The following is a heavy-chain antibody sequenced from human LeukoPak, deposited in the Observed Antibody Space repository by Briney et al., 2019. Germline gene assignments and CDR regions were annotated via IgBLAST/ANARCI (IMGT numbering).Heavy chain of an antibody. CDR1: GFTLSSYA. CDR3: AKDRRLVAGSSDY. CDR2: IISGGST. V-gene: IGHV3-23*01. J-gene: IGHJ4*02. Sequence: PGGSLRLSCAASGFTLSSYAMTWVRQAPGKGLEWVSSIISGGSTYYTDSVKGRFTISRDDSKNTLYLQVNSLRAEDTAVYYCAKDRRLVAGSSDYWGQGTLVTVSS. D-gene: IGHD6-19*01.